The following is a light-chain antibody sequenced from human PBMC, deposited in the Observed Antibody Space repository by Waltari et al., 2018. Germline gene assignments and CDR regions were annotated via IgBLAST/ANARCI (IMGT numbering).Light chain of an antibody. Sequence: QPALTQPASVSGSPGQSISISCTGTSNDIGMSNHVCWYQQHPGKVPKLIIYEVTKRPSGISDRFSGSKSGNTASLTISGLQAEDEADYYCLSYASSITFVFGGGTKLSVL. V-gene: IGLV2-23*02. CDR1: SNDIGMSNH. J-gene: IGLJ2*01. CDR3: LSYASSITFV. CDR2: EVT.